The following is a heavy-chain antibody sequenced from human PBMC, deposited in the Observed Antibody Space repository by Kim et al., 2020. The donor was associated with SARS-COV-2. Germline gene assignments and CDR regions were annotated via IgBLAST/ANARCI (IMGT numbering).Heavy chain of an antibody. D-gene: IGHD4-4*01. CDR3: ARREYSVGFGY. J-gene: IGHJ4*02. Sequence: SETLSLTCTVSGGSISSSSYYWGWIRQPPGKGLEWIGSIYYSGSTYYNPSLKSRVTISVDTSKNQFSLKLSSVTAADTAVYYCARREYSVGFGYWGQGTLVTVSS. CDR2: IYYSGST. CDR1: GGSISSSSYY. V-gene: IGHV4-39*01.